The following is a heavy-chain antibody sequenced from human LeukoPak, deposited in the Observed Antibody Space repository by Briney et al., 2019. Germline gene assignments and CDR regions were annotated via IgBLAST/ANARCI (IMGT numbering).Heavy chain of an antibody. V-gene: IGHV1-69*05. CDR1: GGTFSSYA. D-gene: IGHD1-26*01. J-gene: IGHJ4*02. CDR2: IIPIFGTA. CDR3: ARITYSGSYYFDY. Sequence: SVKVSCKASGGTFSSYAISWVRQAPGQGLEWMGRIIPIFGTANYAQKFQGRVTITTDESTSTAYMELSSLRSEDTAVYYCARITYSGSYYFDYWGQGTLVTVS.